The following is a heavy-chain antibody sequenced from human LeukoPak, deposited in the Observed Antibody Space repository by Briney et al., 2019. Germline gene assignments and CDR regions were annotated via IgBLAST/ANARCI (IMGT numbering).Heavy chain of an antibody. D-gene: IGHD3-22*01. J-gene: IGHJ3*02. CDR2: IKQDGSEK. CDR1: GFTFSSYW. V-gene: IGHV3-7*01. CDR3: ARVGYDYYDSSGSDDAFDI. Sequence: GGSLRLSCAASGFTFSSYWMSWVRQAPGKGLEWVANIKQDGSEKYYVDSVKGRFTISRDNAKNSLYLQMNSLRAEDTAVYYCARVGYDYYDSSGSDDAFDIWGQGTMVTVSS.